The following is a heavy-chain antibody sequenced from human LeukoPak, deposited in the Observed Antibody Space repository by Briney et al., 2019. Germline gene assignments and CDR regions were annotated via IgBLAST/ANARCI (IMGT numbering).Heavy chain of an antibody. D-gene: IGHD6-13*01. Sequence: GGSLRLSCAASGFTFSSYSMNWVRQAPGRGLEWVAFISSTSAYINYADSVKGRFTISRDNAKNSVYLQMNNLRAEDTAVYYCAGDDPGGNWYRFDYWGQGTLVTVSS. CDR1: GFTFSSYS. CDR2: ISSTSAYI. CDR3: AGDDPGGNWYRFDY. J-gene: IGHJ4*02. V-gene: IGHV3-21*01.